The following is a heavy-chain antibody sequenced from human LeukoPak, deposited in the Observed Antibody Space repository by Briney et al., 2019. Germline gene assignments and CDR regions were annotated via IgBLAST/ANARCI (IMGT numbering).Heavy chain of an antibody. D-gene: IGHD2-2*01. CDR3: ARRRSTSGVGI. J-gene: IGHJ3*02. CDR1: GGSISSNSYY. V-gene: IGHV4-39*01. Sequence: PSETLSLTCTVSGGSISSNSYYWGRIRQPPGKGLEWIGSIHYSGSTYYNPSLKSRVTISVDTSKNQFSLKLSSVTAADTAVYYCARRRSTSGVGIWGQGTMVTVSS. CDR2: IHYSGST.